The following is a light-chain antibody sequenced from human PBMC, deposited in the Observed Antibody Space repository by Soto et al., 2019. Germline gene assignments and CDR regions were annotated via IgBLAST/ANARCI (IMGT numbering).Light chain of an antibody. J-gene: IGKJ1*01. Sequence: DIQLAQSPSFLSSSIGDRFTITCRASQDFSNFLAWYQQKPGRAPKLLMYDASTLESGVPSRFSGSGSGTEFTLAISSLQPDDFATYYCQQYNSYSFGQGTKVDIK. CDR2: DAS. CDR3: QQYNSYS. V-gene: IGKV1-9*01. CDR1: QDFSNF.